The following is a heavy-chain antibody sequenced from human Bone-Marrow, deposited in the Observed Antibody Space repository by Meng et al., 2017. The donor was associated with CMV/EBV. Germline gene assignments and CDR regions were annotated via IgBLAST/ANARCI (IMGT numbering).Heavy chain of an antibody. D-gene: IGHD3-16*01. V-gene: IGHV3-21*01. J-gene: IGHJ6*02. CDR1: GFTFSSYT. CDR2: VSGSAGRT. CDR3: ARDRGEYYYNGMDV. Sequence: GGSLRLSCAASGFTFSSYTMNWVRQAPGKGLEWVSAVSGSAGRTYYADSVKGRFSISRDNARKSLYLQMSSLRAEDTAVYYCARDRGEYYYNGMDVWGQGNAGHLLL.